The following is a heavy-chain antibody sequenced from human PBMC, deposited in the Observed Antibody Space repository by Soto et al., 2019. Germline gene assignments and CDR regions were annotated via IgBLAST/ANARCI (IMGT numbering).Heavy chain of an antibody. CDR2: IYYSGST. V-gene: IGHV4-31*03. Sequence: QVQLQESGPGLVKPSQPLSLTCTVSGGSISSGGYYWSWIRQHPGKGLEWIGYIYYSGSTYYNPSLKSRVTISVDTSKNHFSLKLSSVTAADTAVYYCARAPYTAMAPYYFDYWGQGTLVTVSS. D-gene: IGHD5-18*01. CDR1: GGSISSGGYY. CDR3: ARAPYTAMAPYYFDY. J-gene: IGHJ4*02.